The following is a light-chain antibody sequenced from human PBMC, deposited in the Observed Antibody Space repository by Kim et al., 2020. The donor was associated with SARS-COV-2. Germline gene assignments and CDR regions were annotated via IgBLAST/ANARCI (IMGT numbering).Light chain of an antibody. CDR3: QQRTKWPLIT. CDR2: DTF. CDR1: QNVDIF. Sequence: PGETAILSCRASQNVDIFVAWYQQRHGQAPRLLIYDTFTRATGIAPKFSGSGSGTDFTLTISNLEPEDFAIYYCQQRTKWPLITFGQGTRLEIK. V-gene: IGKV3-11*01. J-gene: IGKJ5*01.